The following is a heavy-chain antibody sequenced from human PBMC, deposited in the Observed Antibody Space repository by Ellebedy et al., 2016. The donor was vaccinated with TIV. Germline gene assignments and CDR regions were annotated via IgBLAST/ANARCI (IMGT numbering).Heavy chain of an antibody. J-gene: IGHJ4*02. CDR3: ARRYFDY. Sequence: GESLKISXAASGFTFSNAWMNWVRQAPGKGLEWVGRIKSKTDGGTTDYAAPVKGRFTISRDDSKNTLYLQMNSLKTEDTAVYYCARRYFDYWGQGTLVTVSS. V-gene: IGHV3-15*07. CDR2: IKSKTDGGTT. CDR1: GFTFSNAW.